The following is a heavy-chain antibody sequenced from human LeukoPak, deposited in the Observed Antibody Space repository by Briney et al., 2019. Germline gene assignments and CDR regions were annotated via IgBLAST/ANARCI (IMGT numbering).Heavy chain of an antibody. V-gene: IGHV3-48*02. J-gene: IGHJ4*02. CDR2: IHSSGSTI. D-gene: IGHD4-17*01. CDR1: GFTFSDYS. Sequence: GGSLRLSCTASGFTFSDYSMNWVRQAPGKGLDWVSYIHSSGSTIYYADSVKDRFTNSRDNAKNSLYLQMNSLRDEDTAVYYCARDHWGNRGDYDFDYWGQGTLVTVSS. CDR3: ARDHWGNRGDYDFDY.